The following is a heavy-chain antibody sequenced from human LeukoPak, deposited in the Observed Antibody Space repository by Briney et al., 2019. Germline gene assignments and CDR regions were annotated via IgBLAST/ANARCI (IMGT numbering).Heavy chain of an antibody. CDR3: ARGVRYDFWSGYSRTQPFDY. J-gene: IGHJ4*02. CDR1: GYSISSGYY. CDR2: IYYSGST. Sequence: SETLSLTCTVSGYSISSGYYWGWIRQPPGKGLEWIGSIYYSGSTNYNPSLKSRVTISVDTSKNQFSLKPSSVTAADTAVYYCARGVRYDFWSGYSRTQPFDYWGQGTLVTVSS. V-gene: IGHV4-38-2*02. D-gene: IGHD3-3*01.